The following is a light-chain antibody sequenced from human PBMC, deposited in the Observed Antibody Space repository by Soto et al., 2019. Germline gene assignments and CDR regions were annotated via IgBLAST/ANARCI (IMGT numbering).Light chain of an antibody. CDR3: GKWDSSLSAAI. CDR2: DNT. V-gene: IGLV1-51*01. CDR1: SSNIGNNY. J-gene: IGLJ1*01. Sequence: QSVLTQPPSVSAAPGQRVTISCSGSSSNIGNNYVSWYQQLPGTAPKLLIYDNTKRPSGIPDRFSASKSGTSATLGITGLQTGDEADYYCGKWDSSLSAAIFGTGTKVTVL.